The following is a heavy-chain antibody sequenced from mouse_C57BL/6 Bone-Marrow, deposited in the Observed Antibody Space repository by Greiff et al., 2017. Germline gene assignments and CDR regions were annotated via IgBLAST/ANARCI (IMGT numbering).Heavy chain of an antibody. CDR2: INYDGSST. D-gene: IGHD1-1*01. V-gene: IGHV5-16*01. J-gene: IGHJ1*03. CDR1: GFTFSDYY. Sequence: EVQVVESEGGLVQPGSSMKLSCTASGFTFSDYYMALVRQVPEKGLEWVANINYDGSSTYYLDSLKSRFIISRDNAKNILYLQMSSLKSEDTATYYCARENLYYYGSSYGYFDVWGTGTTVTVSS. CDR3: ARENLYYYGSSYGYFDV.